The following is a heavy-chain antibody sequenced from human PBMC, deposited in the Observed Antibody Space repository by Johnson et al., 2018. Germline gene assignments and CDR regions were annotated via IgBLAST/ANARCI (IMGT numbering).Heavy chain of an antibody. D-gene: IGHD3-22*01. J-gene: IGHJ3*02. Sequence: VQLVESGGGLVQPGRSLRLSCAASGFTFDDYAMHWVRQAPGKGLEWVSGISWNSGSIGYADSVKGSFTISRDNAKNSLYLQMNSWRAEDTALYYCAKDIGYYDSTGLVDIWGQGTMVTVSS. CDR3: AKDIGYYDSTGLVDI. CDR2: ISWNSGSI. CDR1: GFTFDDYA. V-gene: IGHV3-9*01.